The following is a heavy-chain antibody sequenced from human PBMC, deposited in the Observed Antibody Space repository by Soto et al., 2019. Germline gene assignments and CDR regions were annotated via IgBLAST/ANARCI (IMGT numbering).Heavy chain of an antibody. V-gene: IGHV3-72*01. CDR3: ARLLGYSGYDGYFGNDY. CDR1: GFTFSDHY. D-gene: IGHD5-12*01. J-gene: IGHJ4*02. Sequence: EVQLVESGGGLVQPGGSLRLSCAASGFTFSDHYMDWVRQAPGKGQEWVGRTRNKANSYTTEYAASVKGRFTISRDDSKNSLYLQMNSLKTEDTVVYYCARLLGYSGYDGYFGNDYWGQGTLVTVS. CDR2: TRNKANSYTT.